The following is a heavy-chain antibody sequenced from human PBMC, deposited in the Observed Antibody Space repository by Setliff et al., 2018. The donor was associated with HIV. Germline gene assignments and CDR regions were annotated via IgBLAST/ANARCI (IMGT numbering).Heavy chain of an antibody. CDR2: IYTAGRT. Sequence: SETLSLTCTVSGGSINNVYYWSWIRQSAGKGLEWIGHIYTAGRTDYSPSLRSRVAISVDKSSNQFSLEMTSVTAADTAVYYCTTGGSMTTMTTWGQGTLVTVSS. CDR1: GGSINNVYY. D-gene: IGHD4-4*01. J-gene: IGHJ4*02. CDR3: TTGGSMTTMTT. V-gene: IGHV4-4*07.